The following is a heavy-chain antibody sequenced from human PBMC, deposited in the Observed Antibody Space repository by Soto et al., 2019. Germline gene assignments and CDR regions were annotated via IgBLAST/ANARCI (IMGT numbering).Heavy chain of an antibody. V-gene: IGHV3-30*18. D-gene: IGHD1-26*01. CDR2: ISYDGSNK. CDR3: AKDRVPRSYYGLFAY. J-gene: IGHJ4*02. CDR1: GFTFSSYG. Sequence: QVQLVESGGGVVQPGRSRRLSCAASGFTFSSYGMHWVCQGPGKGLESVAVISYDGSNKYYADSVKGRFTISRNNSKNTLYQQMKSLRPEDTAVYYCAKDRVPRSYYGLFAYWGKGTLVTVSS.